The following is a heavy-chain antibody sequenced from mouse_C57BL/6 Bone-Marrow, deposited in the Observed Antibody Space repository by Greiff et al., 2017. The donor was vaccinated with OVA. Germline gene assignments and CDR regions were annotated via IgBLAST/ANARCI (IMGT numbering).Heavy chain of an antibody. J-gene: IGHJ2*01. Sequence: EVQLVESVAELVRPGASVKLSCTASGFNIKNTYMHWVKQRPEQGLEWIGRIDPANGNTKYAPKFQGKATITADTSSTTSFLQLSSLTSEDTAIYYCSFYYYGSKGYWGQGTTLTVSS. CDR1: GFNIKNTY. D-gene: IGHD1-1*01. CDR2: IDPANGNT. V-gene: IGHV14-3*01. CDR3: SFYYYGSKGY.